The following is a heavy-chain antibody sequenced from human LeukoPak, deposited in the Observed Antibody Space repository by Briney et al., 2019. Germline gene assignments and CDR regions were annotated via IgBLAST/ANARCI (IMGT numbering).Heavy chain of an antibody. CDR2: MNPNSGNT. CDR3: ARGRHYDFWSGYYPPDAFDI. V-gene: IGHV1-8*01. Sequence: ASVKVSCKASGYTFTSYDINWVRQATGQGPEWMGWMNPNSGNTGYAQKFQGRVTMTRNTSISTAYMELSSLRSEDTAVYYCARGRHYDFWSGYYPPDAFDIWGQGTMVTVSS. CDR1: GYTFTSYD. D-gene: IGHD3-3*01. J-gene: IGHJ3*02.